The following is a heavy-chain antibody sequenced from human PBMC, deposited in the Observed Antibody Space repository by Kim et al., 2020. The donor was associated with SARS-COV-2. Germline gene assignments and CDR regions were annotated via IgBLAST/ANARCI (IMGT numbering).Heavy chain of an antibody. CDR1: GYTFTGYY. J-gene: IGHJ2*01. V-gene: IGHV1-2*02. CDR2: INPNSGGT. Sequence: ASVKVSCKASGYTFTGYYMHWVRQAPGQGLEWMGWINPNSGGTNYAQKFQGRVTMTRDTSISTAYMELSRLRSDDTAVYYCARGDPYDITGYFDLWGRGTLVTVSS. CDR3: ARGDPYDITGYFDL. D-gene: IGHD3-9*01.